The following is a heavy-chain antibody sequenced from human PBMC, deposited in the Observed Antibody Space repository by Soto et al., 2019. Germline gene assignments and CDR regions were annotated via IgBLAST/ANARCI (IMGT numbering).Heavy chain of an antibody. D-gene: IGHD5-12*01. CDR1: GGSISSFY. CDR2: IFYSGST. V-gene: IGHV4-59*01. Sequence: PSETLSLTCTVSGGSISSFYWTWIRQSPGKGLEWIGYIFYSGSTNYNPSLKSRVSISVDTSKNHFSLKLSSVTAADTAVYYCARARGYSDYVDYWGQGTLVTVSS. J-gene: IGHJ4*02. CDR3: ARARGYSDYVDY.